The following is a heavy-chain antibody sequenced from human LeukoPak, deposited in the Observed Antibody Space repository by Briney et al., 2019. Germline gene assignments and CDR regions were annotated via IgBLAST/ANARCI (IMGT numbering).Heavy chain of an antibody. CDR1: GYTFTSYY. CDR2: INPSGGST. D-gene: IGHD3-10*01. Sequence: ASVKVSCKASGYTFTSYYMHWVRQAPGQGLEWMGIINPSGGSTSYAQKFQGRVTMTRDTSTSTVYMEPSSLRSEDTAVYYCAVLVGGEFDYWGQGTLVTVSS. CDR3: AVLVGGEFDY. V-gene: IGHV1-46*01. J-gene: IGHJ4*02.